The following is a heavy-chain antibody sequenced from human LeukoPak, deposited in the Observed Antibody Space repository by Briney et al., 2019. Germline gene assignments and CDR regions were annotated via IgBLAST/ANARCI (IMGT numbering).Heavy chain of an antibody. D-gene: IGHD3-3*01. J-gene: IGHJ4*02. Sequence: ASVKVSCKASGYTFTGYYMHWVRQAPGQGLEWMGWINPNSGGTNYAQKFQGRVTMTRDTSISTAYMELSRLRSDDTAVYYCARERGYDFWSGQPFDYWGQGTLVTVSS. V-gene: IGHV1-2*02. CDR1: GYTFTGYY. CDR3: ARERGYDFWSGQPFDY. CDR2: INPNSGGT.